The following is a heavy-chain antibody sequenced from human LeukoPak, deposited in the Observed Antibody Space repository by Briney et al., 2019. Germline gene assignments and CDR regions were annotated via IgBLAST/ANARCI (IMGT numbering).Heavy chain of an antibody. CDR1: GGSISSSSYY. D-gene: IGHD6-13*01. J-gene: IGHJ4*02. CDR2: IYYSGST. Sequence: SETLSLTCTVSGGSISSSSYYWGWIRQPPGKGLEWIGSIYYSGSTYYNPSLKSRVTISVDTSKNQFSLKLSSVTAADTAVYYCARRVSGYSSSWYGRYFDYWGQGTLVTVSS. V-gene: IGHV4-39*01. CDR3: ARRVSGYSSSWYGRYFDY.